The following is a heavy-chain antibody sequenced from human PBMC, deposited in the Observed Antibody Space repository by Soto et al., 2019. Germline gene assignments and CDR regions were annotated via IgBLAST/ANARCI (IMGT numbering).Heavy chain of an antibody. CDR1: GYTFINYG. D-gene: IGHD6-13*01. V-gene: IGHV1-18*01. CDR2: ISAYNGDK. CDR3: ARDGPHIPAVGDV. Sequence: QVYLVQSGPEVKKPGASVKVSCKASGYTFINYGVSWLRQAPGQGLEWMGWISAYNGDKKYAQNVQGRVTLTTDTSTSTAYMEMRTLRSDDTAAYYCARDGPHIPAVGDVWGQGTTVNVSS. J-gene: IGHJ6*02.